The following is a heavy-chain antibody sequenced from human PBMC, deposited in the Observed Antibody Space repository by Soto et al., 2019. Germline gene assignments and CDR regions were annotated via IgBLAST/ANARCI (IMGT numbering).Heavy chain of an antibody. J-gene: IGHJ5*02. V-gene: IGHV6-1*01. CDR3: ARDRHCGLCTYDWFDP. Sequence: SQTLSLTCAISGDSVSRNSAAWNWIRQSPSRGLEWLGRTYYRSKWYNDYAVSVKSRITINPDTSKNQFSLQLNSVTPEDTAVYYCARDRHCGLCTYDWFDPWGQGTLVTVSS. CDR1: GDSVSRNSAA. CDR2: TYYRSKWYN. D-gene: IGHD2-2*01.